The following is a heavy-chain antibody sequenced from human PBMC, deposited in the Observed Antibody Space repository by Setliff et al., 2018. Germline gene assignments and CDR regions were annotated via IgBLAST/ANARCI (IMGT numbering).Heavy chain of an antibody. CDR3: ARVIAVAGIVYFDY. J-gene: IGHJ4*02. CDR2: IYSSGST. V-gene: IGHV4-30-4*08. D-gene: IGHD6-19*01. Sequence: PSETLSLTCTVSGGSISSGDYYWSWIRQPPGKGLEWIGYIYSSGSTYYNPSLKSRVSISVDTSKNQFSLKLSSVTAADTAVYYCARVIAVAGIVYFDYWGQGTLVTVSS. CDR1: GGSISSGDYY.